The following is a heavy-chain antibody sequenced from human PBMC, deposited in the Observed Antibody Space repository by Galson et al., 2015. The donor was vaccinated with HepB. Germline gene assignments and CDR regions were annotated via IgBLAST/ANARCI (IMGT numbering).Heavy chain of an antibody. D-gene: IGHD2-2*01. CDR3: AKPGNRGLYCSSTSCYLSAFEI. J-gene: IGHJ3*02. Sequence: SLRLSCAASGFTFSSYAMSWVRQARGKGLEWVSAISGSGGSTYYAGSVKGRFTISRDNSKNTLYLQMNSLRAEDTAVYYCAKPGNRGLYCSSTSCYLSAFEIWGQGTMVTVSS. V-gene: IGHV3-23*01. CDR1: GFTFSSYA. CDR2: ISGSGGST.